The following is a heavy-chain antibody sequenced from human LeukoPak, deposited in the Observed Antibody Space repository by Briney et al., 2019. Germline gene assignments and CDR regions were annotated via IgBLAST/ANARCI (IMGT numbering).Heavy chain of an antibody. CDR2: IIPIFGTA. J-gene: IGHJ4*02. CDR1: GGTFSSYA. CDR3: ARMYSSSPYYFDY. D-gene: IGHD6-6*01. V-gene: IGHV1-69*06. Sequence: SVKVSCKASGGTFSSYAISWVRQAPGQGLEWMGRIIPIFGTANYAQKFQGRVTITADKSTSTAYMELSSLRSEDTAVYYCARMYSSSPYYFDYWGQGTVVTVSS.